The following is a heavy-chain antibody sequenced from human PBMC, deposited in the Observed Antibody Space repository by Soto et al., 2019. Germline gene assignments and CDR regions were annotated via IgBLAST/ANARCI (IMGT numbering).Heavy chain of an antibody. J-gene: IGHJ4*02. CDR1: GYTFTGYY. Sequence: ASVKVACKASGYTFTGYYMHWVRQAPGQGLEWMGWINPNSGGTNYAQKFQGWVTMTRDTSISTAYMELSRLRSDGTAVYYCARGSGITIFGAPDYWGQGTLVTVSS. V-gene: IGHV1-2*04. CDR3: ARGSGITIFGAPDY. D-gene: IGHD3-3*01. CDR2: INPNSGGT.